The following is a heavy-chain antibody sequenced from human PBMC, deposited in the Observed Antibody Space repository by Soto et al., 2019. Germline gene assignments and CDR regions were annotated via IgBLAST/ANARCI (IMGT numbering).Heavy chain of an antibody. J-gene: IGHJ4*02. CDR1: GFTVSSNY. CDR2: IYSDGST. Sequence: EVQLVESGGGLVQPGGSLRLSCEVSGFTVSSNYMSWVRQAPGKGLERVSIIYSDGSTYYADSVTGRFTISRDNSKNTLYLQMNSLGAEDTAVYYCARDPYYWGQGTLVTV. CDR3: ARDPYY. V-gene: IGHV3-66*01.